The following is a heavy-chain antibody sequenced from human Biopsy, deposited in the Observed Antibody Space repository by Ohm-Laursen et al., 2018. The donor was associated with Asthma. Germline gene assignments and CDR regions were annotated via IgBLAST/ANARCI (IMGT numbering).Heavy chain of an antibody. Sequence: SDTLSLTCPVSGASIRSVGYYWSWVRQHPGKGLEWIGYIHHSGTSYFNPSLKSRVSFSRDTSKNQFSLRLSSVTAADTAMYYCARIPRRSGSYFVDYWGQGTLVTVSS. V-gene: IGHV4-31*03. CDR1: GASIRSVGYY. J-gene: IGHJ4*02. CDR3: ARIPRRSGSYFVDY. CDR2: IHHSGTS. D-gene: IGHD3-22*01.